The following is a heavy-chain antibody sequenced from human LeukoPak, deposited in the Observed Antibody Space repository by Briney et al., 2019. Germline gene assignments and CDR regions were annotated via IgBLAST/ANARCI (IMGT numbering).Heavy chain of an antibody. CDR2: IYHSGST. D-gene: IGHD6-6*01. CDR3: ARGPYSSSSRYFDY. CDR1: GGSISSGGYS. Sequence: SETLSLTGAVSGGSISSGGYSWSWIRQPPGKGLEWIGYIYHSGSTYYNPSLKSRVTISVDRSKNQFSLKLSSVTAADTAVYYCARGPYSSSSRYFDYWGQGTLVTVS. V-gene: IGHV4-30-2*01. J-gene: IGHJ4*02.